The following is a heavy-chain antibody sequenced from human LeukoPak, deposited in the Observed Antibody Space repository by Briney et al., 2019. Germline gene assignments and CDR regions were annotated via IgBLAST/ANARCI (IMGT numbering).Heavy chain of an antibody. CDR3: ARGGVGSYYYYGMDV. CDR1: GGSISSYY. Sequence: ASETLSLTCTVSGGSISSYYWSWIRQPPGKGLEWIGYIYYSGSTNYNPSLKSRVTISVDTSKNQFSLKLSSVTAADTAVYYCARGGVGSYYYYGMDVWGQGTTVTVSS. CDR2: IYYSGST. V-gene: IGHV4-59*01. J-gene: IGHJ6*02. D-gene: IGHD2-8*01.